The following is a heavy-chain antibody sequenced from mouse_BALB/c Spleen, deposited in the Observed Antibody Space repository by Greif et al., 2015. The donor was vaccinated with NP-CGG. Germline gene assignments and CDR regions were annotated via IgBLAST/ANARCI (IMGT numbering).Heavy chain of an antibody. V-gene: IGHV5-6*01. CDR2: ISSGGSYT. D-gene: IGHD2-4*01. CDR3: ARQITTGFAY. CDR1: GFTFSSYG. Sequence: EVKLMDSGGDLVKPGGSLKLSCAASGFTFSSYGMSWVRQTPDKRLEWVATISSGGSYTYYPDSVKGRFTISRDNDKNTLFLQMSSLKSEDTAMDYCARQITTGFAYWGQVTLVTVSA. J-gene: IGHJ3*01.